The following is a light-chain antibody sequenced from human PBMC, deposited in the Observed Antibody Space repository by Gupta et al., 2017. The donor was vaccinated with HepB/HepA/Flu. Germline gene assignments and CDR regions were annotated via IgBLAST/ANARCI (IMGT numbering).Light chain of an antibody. CDR3: QQYDSTPPT. J-gene: IGKJ1*01. Sequence: DIVMTQSPDSLAVSLGERAPTNCKSSQSVLYSSNNKNYLAWYQQKPGQPPKLLIYWASTRESGVPDRFSGSGSGTDFTLTISSLQAEDVAVYYCQQYDSTPPTFGQGTKVEIK. V-gene: IGKV4-1*01. CDR2: WAS. CDR1: QSVLYSSNNKNY.